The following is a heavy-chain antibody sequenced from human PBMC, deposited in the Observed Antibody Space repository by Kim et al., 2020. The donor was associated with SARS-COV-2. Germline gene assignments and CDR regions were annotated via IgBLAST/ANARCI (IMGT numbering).Heavy chain of an antibody. V-gene: IGHV4-39*01. CDR2: ISYQFYT. CDR1: GQAITDTSSF. D-gene: IGHD3-9*01. Sequence: SETLSLTCSVSGQAITDTSSFWGWVRQAPGAGLEWIASISYQFYTYYNPSLKSRVAVSVDMSTNQFSLRLHSLSASDAAVCFCARHARLLSTFDLWGQGTLVAFPS. J-gene: IGHJ4*02. CDR3: ARHARLLSTFDL.